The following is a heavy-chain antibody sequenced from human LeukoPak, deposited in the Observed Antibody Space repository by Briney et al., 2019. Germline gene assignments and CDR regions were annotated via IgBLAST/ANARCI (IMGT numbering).Heavy chain of an antibody. CDR2: LYYSGST. CDR3: ARHTRPGYSGYENALDI. CDR1: GGSITNNNYY. Sequence: SETLSLTCTVSGGSITNNNYYWDWIRQPPGKGLEWIGDLYYSGSTHYNPSLKSRLTISVDTSKNQFSLKLNSVTAADTAVYYCARHTRPGYSGYENALDIWGQGTMVTVSS. J-gene: IGHJ3*02. D-gene: IGHD5-12*01. V-gene: IGHV4-39*01.